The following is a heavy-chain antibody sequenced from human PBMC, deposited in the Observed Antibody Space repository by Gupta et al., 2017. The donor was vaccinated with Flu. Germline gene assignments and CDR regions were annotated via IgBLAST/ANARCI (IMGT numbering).Heavy chain of an antibody. D-gene: IGHD2-15*01. V-gene: IGHV4-39*01. CDR1: GGSISSSSYY. J-gene: IGHJ6*02. CDR3: AGGVVVVAASTGRAYYYYGMDV. Sequence: QLQLQESGPGLVKPSETLSLTCTASGGSISSSSYYRGWIRQPPGMGLEWIGSIYYSGRTYYDPSLKSRVTISVDTSKNQFSLKLSSVTAADTAVYYGAGGVVVVAASTGRAYYYYGMDVWGQGTTVTVSS. CDR2: IYYSGRT.